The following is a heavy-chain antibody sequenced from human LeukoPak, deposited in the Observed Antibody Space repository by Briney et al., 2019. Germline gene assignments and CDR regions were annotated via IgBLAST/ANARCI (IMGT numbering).Heavy chain of an antibody. D-gene: IGHD3-10*01. CDR1: GYTFTSYY. Sequence: ASVKVSCKASGYTFTSYYMHWVRQAPGQGLEWMGIINPGGGSTSYAQKFQGRVTMTRDTSTSTVYMELSSLRAEDTAVYYCARDASNEPYGSGLECPADWGQGTLVTVSS. J-gene: IGHJ4*02. CDR2: INPGGGST. V-gene: IGHV1-46*01. CDR3: ARDASNEPYGSGLECPAD.